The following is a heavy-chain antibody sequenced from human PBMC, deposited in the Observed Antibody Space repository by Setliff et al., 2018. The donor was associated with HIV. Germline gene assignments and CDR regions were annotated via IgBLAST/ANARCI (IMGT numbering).Heavy chain of an antibody. CDR1: GYTFTSYY. CDR2: INPSDGAT. J-gene: IGHJ3*02. CDR3: ARDSEWGSYIFWTFDI. D-gene: IGHD1-26*01. Sequence: GASVKVSCKTSGYTFTSYYVHWVRQAPGQGLEWMGIINPSDGATRYAQKLQGRVTMTTDTSTSTAYMELRSLRSDDTAVYYCARDSEWGSYIFWTFDIWGQGTMVTVSS. V-gene: IGHV1-46*01.